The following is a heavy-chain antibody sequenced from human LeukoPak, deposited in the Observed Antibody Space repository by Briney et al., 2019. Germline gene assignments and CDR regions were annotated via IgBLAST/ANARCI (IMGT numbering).Heavy chain of an antibody. CDR1: GYTFTSYD. CDR2: MNPNSGNT. CDR3: ARGGSSWYFRPFDY. Sequence: ASVKVSCKASGYTFTSYDINWVRQATGQGLEWMGWMNPNSGNTGYAQKFQGRVTITRNTSISTAYMELSSLRSEDTAVYYCARGGSSWYFRPFDYWGQGTLVTVSS. V-gene: IGHV1-8*03. D-gene: IGHD6-13*01. J-gene: IGHJ4*02.